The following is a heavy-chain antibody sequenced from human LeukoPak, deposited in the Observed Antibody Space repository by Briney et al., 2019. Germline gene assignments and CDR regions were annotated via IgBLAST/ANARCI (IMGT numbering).Heavy chain of an antibody. CDR3: ARALSRGWYVDY. CDR1: GFTFSSYW. V-gene: IGHV3-7*04. CDR2: IKQDGSEK. D-gene: IGHD6-19*01. Sequence: GGSLRLSCAASGFTFSSYWMSWVRQAPVKGLEWVANIKQDGSEKYYVDSVKGRFTISRDNAKNSLYLQMNSLRAEDTAVYYYARALSRGWYVDYWGQGTLVTVSS. J-gene: IGHJ4*02.